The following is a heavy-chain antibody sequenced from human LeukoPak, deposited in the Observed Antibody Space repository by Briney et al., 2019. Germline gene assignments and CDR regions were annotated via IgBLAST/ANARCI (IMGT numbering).Heavy chain of an antibody. J-gene: IGHJ6*02. V-gene: IGHV4-59*08. D-gene: IGHD3-22*01. Sequence: PSETLSLTCTVSGGSISSYYWSWIRQPPGKGLEWIGYIYYSGSTNYNPSLKSRVTISVDTSKNQFSLKLSSVTAADTAVHYCARQPHYYDSSGYYSSHYYYYGMDVWGQGTTVTVSS. CDR2: IYYSGST. CDR1: GGSISSYY. CDR3: ARQPHYYDSSGYYSSHYYYYGMDV.